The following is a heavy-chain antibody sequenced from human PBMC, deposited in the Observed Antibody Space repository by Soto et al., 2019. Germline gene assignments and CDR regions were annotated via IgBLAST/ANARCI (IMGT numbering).Heavy chain of an antibody. CDR3: AGNCRSPAIGYYLSSSYYCMDV. CDR2: IYPGDSDT. D-gene: IGHD3-22*01. CDR1: GYSFTSYW. Sequence: GASLKISCKGSGYSFTSYWIGWVRQMPGKGLEWMGIIYPGDSDTRYSPSFQGQVTISADKSISTAYLQWSSLKASDTAMYYCAGNCRSPAIGYYLSSSYYCMDVWGRGTTVTVAS. V-gene: IGHV5-51*01. J-gene: IGHJ6*02.